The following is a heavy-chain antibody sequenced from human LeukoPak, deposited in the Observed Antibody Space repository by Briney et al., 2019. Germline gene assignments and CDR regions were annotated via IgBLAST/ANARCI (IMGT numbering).Heavy chain of an antibody. J-gene: IGHJ6*03. CDR3: ARNPTGYANYYYYYMDV. CDR2: INHSGST. V-gene: IGHV4-34*01. D-gene: IGHD3-9*01. CDR1: GGSFRNYY. Sequence: SETLSLTCAVYGGSFRNYYWTWIRQAPGKGLEWIGEINHSGSTNYNPSLKSRITISVDTSKNQFSLKLSSVTAADTAVYYCARNPTGYANYYYYYMDVWGKGTTVTISS.